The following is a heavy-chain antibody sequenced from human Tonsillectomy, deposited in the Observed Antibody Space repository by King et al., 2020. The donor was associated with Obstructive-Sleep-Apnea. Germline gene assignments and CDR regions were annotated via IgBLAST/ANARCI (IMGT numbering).Heavy chain of an antibody. CDR1: GCTFDDYT. CDR2: VSWYGGST. J-gene: IGHJ4*02. CDR3: AKDMSGYEFDY. Sequence: VQLVESGGVVVQPVGSLRLSCAASGCTFDDYTMHCVRQAPGKGLEWGSVVSWYGGSTFYANSVKGRFSISRDNSKNSQYLQMNSLRTEDTALYYCAKDMSGYEFDYWGQGTLVTVSS. D-gene: IGHD5-12*01. V-gene: IGHV3-43*01.